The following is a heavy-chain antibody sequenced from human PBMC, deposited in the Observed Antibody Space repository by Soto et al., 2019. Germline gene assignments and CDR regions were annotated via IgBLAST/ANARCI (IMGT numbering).Heavy chain of an antibody. Sequence: QVQLVESGGGVVQPGRSLRLSCAASGFTFSSYGMHWVRQAPGKGLEWVAIIWYDGSNKYYADSVKGRFTISRDNSKNTLYLQMNSLRAEDTAVYFCAGFPMISGDYYGIDVWGQGTTVTVSS. J-gene: IGHJ6*02. CDR2: IWYDGSNK. CDR1: GFTFSSYG. V-gene: IGHV3-33*01. CDR3: AGFPMISGDYYGIDV. D-gene: IGHD3-22*01.